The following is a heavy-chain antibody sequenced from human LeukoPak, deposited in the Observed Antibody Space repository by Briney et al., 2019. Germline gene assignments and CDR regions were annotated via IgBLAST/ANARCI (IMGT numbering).Heavy chain of an antibody. CDR2: VYYSGTT. Sequence: SETLSLTCSVSGGSISSSGYYWGWIRQPPGKGLEWIGSVYYSGTTYYNPSLKSRVTISVDTSKNQFSLKLSSVTAADTAVYYCARGMMKQQLVSLLRWYYGMDVWGQRTTVTVSS. CDR1: GGSISSSGYY. D-gene: IGHD6-13*01. J-gene: IGHJ6*02. V-gene: IGHV4-39*07. CDR3: ARGMMKQQLVSLLRWYYGMDV.